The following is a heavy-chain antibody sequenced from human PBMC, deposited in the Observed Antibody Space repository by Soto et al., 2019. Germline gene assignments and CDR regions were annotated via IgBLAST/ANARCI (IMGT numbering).Heavy chain of an antibody. Sequence: PSETLSLTCTVSGGSISSYYWSWIRQPPGKGLEWIGYIYYSGSTNYNSSLKSRVTISVDTSKNQFSLKLSSVTAADTAVYYCARSPEAARPGWFDPWGQGTLVTVSS. CDR3: ARSPEAARPGWFDP. V-gene: IGHV4-59*01. D-gene: IGHD6-6*01. CDR2: IYYSGST. CDR1: GGSISSYY. J-gene: IGHJ5*02.